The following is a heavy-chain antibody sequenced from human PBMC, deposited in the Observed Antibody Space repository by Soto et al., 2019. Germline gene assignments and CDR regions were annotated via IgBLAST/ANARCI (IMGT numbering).Heavy chain of an antibody. Sequence: SQTLSLTCAISGDSVSSYTAAWSWIRQTPSRGLEWLGRTYYRSKWYNDYAVSVKSRITINPDTSKNQVSLQLNSVTPEDTAVYYCARGIAGTGFGYWDQGTLVTVSS. CDR2: TYYRSKWYN. D-gene: IGHD6-13*01. V-gene: IGHV6-1*01. CDR3: ARGIAGTGFGY. CDR1: GDSVSSYTAA. J-gene: IGHJ4*02.